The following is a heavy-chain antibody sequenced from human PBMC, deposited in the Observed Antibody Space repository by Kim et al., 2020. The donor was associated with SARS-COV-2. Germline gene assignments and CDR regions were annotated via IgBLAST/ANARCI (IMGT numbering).Heavy chain of an antibody. CDR3: ARAIVGATTLIPYFDY. D-gene: IGHD1-26*01. CDR1: GFTFSDYY. Sequence: GGSLRLSCAASGFTFSDYYMSWIRQAPGKGLEWVSYISSSSSYTNYADSVKGRFTISRDNAKNSLYLQMNSLRDEDTAVYYCARAIVGATTLIPYFDYWGQGTLVTVSS. V-gene: IGHV3-11*05. J-gene: IGHJ4*02. CDR2: ISSSSSYT.